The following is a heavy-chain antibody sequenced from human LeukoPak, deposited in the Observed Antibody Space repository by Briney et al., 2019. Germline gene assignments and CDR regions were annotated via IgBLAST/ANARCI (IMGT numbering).Heavy chain of an antibody. Sequence: SETLSLTCTVSGGSISSYYWSWVRQPPGKGLEWIGDIYYSGSTNYNPSLKSRVTISVDTSKNQFSLKLSSVTAADTAVYYCARHAGDSGSYYSPCDYWGQGTLVTVSS. CDR3: ARHAGDSGSYYSPCDY. D-gene: IGHD1-26*01. CDR2: IYYSGST. V-gene: IGHV4-59*01. CDR1: GGSISSYY. J-gene: IGHJ4*02.